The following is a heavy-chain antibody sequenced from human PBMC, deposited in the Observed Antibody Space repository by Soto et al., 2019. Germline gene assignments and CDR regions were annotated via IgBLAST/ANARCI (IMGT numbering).Heavy chain of an antibody. V-gene: IGHV1-2*04. D-gene: IGHD2-2*01. J-gene: IGHJ4*02. CDR2: INPNSGGT. Sequence: ASVKVSCKASGGTFSSYAISWVRQAPGQGLEWMGWINPNSGGTNYARKFQGWVTMTRDTSISTAYMELSRLRSDDTAVYYCARDVGYCSSTSCYRLDYWGQGTLVTVSS. CDR3: ARDVGYCSSTSCYRLDY. CDR1: GGTFSSYA.